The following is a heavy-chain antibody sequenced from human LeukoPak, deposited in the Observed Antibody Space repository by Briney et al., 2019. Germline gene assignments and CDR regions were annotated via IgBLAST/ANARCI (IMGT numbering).Heavy chain of an antibody. J-gene: IGHJ4*02. CDR3: ARAFGASSSAYFDY. Sequence: ASVKVSCKASGGTFSSYAISWVRQAPGQGLEWMGRIIPILGIANYAQKFQGRVTITADKSTSTAYMELSSLRSEDTAVYYRARAFGASSSAYFDYWGQGTLVTVSS. V-gene: IGHV1-69*04. CDR2: IIPILGIA. CDR1: GGTFSSYA. D-gene: IGHD6-6*01.